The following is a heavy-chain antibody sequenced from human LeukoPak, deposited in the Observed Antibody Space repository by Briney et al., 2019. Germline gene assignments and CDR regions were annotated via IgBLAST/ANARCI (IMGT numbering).Heavy chain of an antibody. CDR3: ARGLGPTYNWFDP. V-gene: IGHV4-39*01. J-gene: IGHJ5*02. CDR1: GGSISSGDYY. D-gene: IGHD3-16*01. CDR2: IFYSGST. Sequence: SETLSLTCTVSGGSISSGDYYWGWIRQPPGKGLEWIGSIFYSGSTSYYPSLKSRVTISVDTSKNQFSLKLSSVTAADTAVYYCARGLGPTYNWFDPWGQGTLVTVSS.